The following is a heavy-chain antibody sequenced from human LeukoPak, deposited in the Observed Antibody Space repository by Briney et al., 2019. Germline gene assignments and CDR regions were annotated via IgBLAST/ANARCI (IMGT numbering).Heavy chain of an antibody. Sequence: APVKVSCKASGYTFTSYDINWVRQATGQGLEWMGWMNPNSGNTDYSQKFQGRVTMTRNTSISTAYMELSSLRSEDTAVYYCARRYAMDVWGQGTTVTVSS. CDR3: ARRYAMDV. V-gene: IGHV1-8*01. CDR1: GYTFTSYD. J-gene: IGHJ6*02. CDR2: MNPNSGNT.